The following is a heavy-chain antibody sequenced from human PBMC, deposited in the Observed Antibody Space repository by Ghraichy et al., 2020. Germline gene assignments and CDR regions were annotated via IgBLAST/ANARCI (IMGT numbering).Heavy chain of an antibody. CDR2: LSATGLST. Sequence: LSLTCAASGFTFRNYAMSWLRQAPGKGLEWVSALSATGLSTYYADSVKGRFTISRDNLKNTVSLQMNSLRAEDTALYYCAKAGSEDDFSNSRTYFFDTWGQGTLVTVSS. CDR1: GFTFRNYA. J-gene: IGHJ4*02. CDR3: AKAGSEDDFSNSRTYFFDT. D-gene: IGHD4-11*01. V-gene: IGHV3-23*01.